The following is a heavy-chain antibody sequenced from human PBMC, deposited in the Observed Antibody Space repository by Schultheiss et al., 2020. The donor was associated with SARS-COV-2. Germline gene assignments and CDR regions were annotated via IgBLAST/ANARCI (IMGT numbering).Heavy chain of an antibody. D-gene: IGHD3-22*01. Sequence: GGSLRLSCKGSGYSFTSYWIGWVRQMPGKGLEWMGIIYPGDSDTRYSPSFQGQVTISADKSISTAYLQWSSLKAPDTAMYYCARRQPYDSSGGGPDYWGQGTLVTVSS. V-gene: IGHV5-51*01. J-gene: IGHJ4*02. CDR1: GYSFTSYW. CDR3: ARRQPYDSSGGGPDY. CDR2: IYPGDSDT.